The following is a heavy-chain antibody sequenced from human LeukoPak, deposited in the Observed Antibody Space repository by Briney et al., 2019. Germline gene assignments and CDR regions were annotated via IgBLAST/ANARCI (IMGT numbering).Heavy chain of an antibody. CDR2: ISYDGRNN. CDR3: AKLGFDCSGSHTLFDH. D-gene: IGHD3-22*01. J-gene: IGHJ4*02. CDR1: GVTFSSYA. V-gene: IGHV3-30*18. Sequence: PGGSLRLSCAASGVTFSSYAMSWVRQGPGKGLEWVAIISYDGRNNRYSDSVKGRFTISRDNSKNTLHLQMNSLRAEDTAVYYCAKLGFDCSGSHTLFDHWGQGTQVTVSS.